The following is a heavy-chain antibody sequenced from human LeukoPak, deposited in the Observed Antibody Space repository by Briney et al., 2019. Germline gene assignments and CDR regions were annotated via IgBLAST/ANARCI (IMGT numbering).Heavy chain of an antibody. CDR3: ARDVSHSSSSEDPYYYGMDV. J-gene: IGHJ6*02. Sequence: ASVKVSCKASGYTFTSYYMHWVRQAPGQGLEWMGIINPSGGSTSYAQKFQGRVTMTRDTSTSTVHMELSSLRSEDTAVYYCARDVSHSSSSEDPYYYGMDVWGQGTTVTVSS. D-gene: IGHD6-6*01. CDR1: GYTFTSYY. V-gene: IGHV1-46*01. CDR2: INPSGGST.